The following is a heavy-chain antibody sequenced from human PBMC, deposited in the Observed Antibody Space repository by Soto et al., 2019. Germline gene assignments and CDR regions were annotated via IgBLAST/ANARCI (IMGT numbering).Heavy chain of an antibody. Sequence: ASVKVSCKASGYTFTGYYMHWVRQAPGQGLEWMGWINPNSGGTNYAQKFQGWVTMTRDTSISTAYMELSRLRSDDTAVYYCARDLLGCSSTGCYSVGGGVFYYYYGMDVWGQGTTVTVSS. D-gene: IGHD2-2*01. J-gene: IGHJ6*02. CDR2: INPNSGGT. CDR3: ARDLLGCSSTGCYSVGGGVFYYYYGMDV. V-gene: IGHV1-2*04. CDR1: GYTFTGYY.